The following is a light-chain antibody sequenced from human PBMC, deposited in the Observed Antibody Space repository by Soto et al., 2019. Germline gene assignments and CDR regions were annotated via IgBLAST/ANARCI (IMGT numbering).Light chain of an antibody. J-gene: IGKJ1*01. CDR3: MQALQTPWT. V-gene: IGKV2-28*01. CDR1: QSLLHSNGYKY. CDR2: LGS. Sequence: DIVMTQSPLSLPVTLGEPASISCRSSQSLLHSNGYKYLDWYLQKPGQSPQLLIYLGSNRASGVPDRFSGSGSGTDFTLKISRVEAEDVGIYYCMQALQTPWTFGQGTKVDIK.